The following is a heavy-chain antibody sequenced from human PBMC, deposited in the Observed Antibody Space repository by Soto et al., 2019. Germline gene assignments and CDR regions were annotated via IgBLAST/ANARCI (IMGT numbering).Heavy chain of an antibody. J-gene: IGHJ6*02. CDR3: ARDDIVVVPAAIVNYGMDV. CDR1: GFSFSTSE. V-gene: IGHV3-48*03. CDR2: ISSSGSTI. D-gene: IGHD2-2*01. Sequence: EVQMVESGGGLVQPGGSLRLSCAASGFSFSTSEMNWVRQAPGKGLEWVSYISSSGSTIYYADSVKGRFTISRDNAKNSLYLQMNSLRAEDTAVYYCARDDIVVVPAAIVNYGMDVWGQGTTVTVSS.